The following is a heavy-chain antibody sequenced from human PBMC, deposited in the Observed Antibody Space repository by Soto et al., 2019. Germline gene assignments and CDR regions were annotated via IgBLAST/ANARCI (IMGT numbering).Heavy chain of an antibody. CDR3: AREYDKDAFDI. CDR1: GXTLSSNY. Sequence: GSLRLSGAASGXTLSSNYMSWVRQAPGKGLEWVSVIYSGGSTYYADSVKGRFTIYRDNSKNTLYLQMNSLRAEDTAVYYCAREYDKDAFDIWGQGTMVTVS. D-gene: IGHD3-22*01. J-gene: IGHJ3*02. CDR2: IYSGGST. V-gene: IGHV3-53*01.